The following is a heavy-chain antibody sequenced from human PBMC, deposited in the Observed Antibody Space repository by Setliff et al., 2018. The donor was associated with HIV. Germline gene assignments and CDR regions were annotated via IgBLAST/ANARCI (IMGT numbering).Heavy chain of an antibody. CDR2: ISHSGRT. Sequence: SETLSLTCGVYSGAFTGHSWSWIRQSPEKGLEWIGEISHSGRTNYNPSLKSRVSISVDTSKTQFSLRLTSVTAADTAVYYCASHPGFFRASDYWGQGTLVTVSS. CDR1: SGAFTGHS. V-gene: IGHV4-34*01. CDR3: ASHPGFFRASDY. D-gene: IGHD3-9*01. J-gene: IGHJ4*02.